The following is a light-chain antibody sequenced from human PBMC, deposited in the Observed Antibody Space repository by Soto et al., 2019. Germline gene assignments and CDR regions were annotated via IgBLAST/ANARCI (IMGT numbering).Light chain of an antibody. Sequence: DIQMTQSPSSLSASVGDRVTITCRASQSISSYLNWYQQKQGKAPKLLISAASSLQSGVPSRFSGSGSGTDFALTISSLQPEDFATYYCQQSYNTPRALTFGGGTRVEIK. CDR1: QSISSY. CDR3: QQSYNTPRALT. J-gene: IGKJ4*01. V-gene: IGKV1-39*01. CDR2: AAS.